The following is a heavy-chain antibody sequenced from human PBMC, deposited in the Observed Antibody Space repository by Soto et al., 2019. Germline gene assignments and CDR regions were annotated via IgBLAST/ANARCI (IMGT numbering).Heavy chain of an antibody. CDR2: SSAYNGDT. CDR3: ARGRTTVTTQRYFDL. J-gene: IGHJ2*01. D-gene: IGHD4-17*01. Sequence: QVQLVQSGAEVKKPGASVKVSCKASGYAFITYGISWVRQAPGQGLEWMGWSSAYNGDTYYGQKVQGRVAMTTDTSTSTAYMELRSLRSDDTAVYYCARGRTTVTTQRYFDLWGRGTLVTVSS. CDR1: GYAFITYG. V-gene: IGHV1-18*01.